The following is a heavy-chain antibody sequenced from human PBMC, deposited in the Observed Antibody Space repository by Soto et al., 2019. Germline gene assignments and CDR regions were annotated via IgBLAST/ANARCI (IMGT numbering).Heavy chain of an antibody. CDR2: MNPNSGNT. D-gene: IGHD1-7*01. CDR1: GYTFTSYG. Sequence: ASVKVSCTASGYTFTSYGISWVRQENGQGLEWMGWMNPNSGNTGYAQKFQGRVTMTRNTSISTAYMELSSLRSEDTAVYYCARARLNPQPNNWNYDYWGQGTLVTVSS. J-gene: IGHJ4*02. V-gene: IGHV1-8*02. CDR3: ARARLNPQPNNWNYDY.